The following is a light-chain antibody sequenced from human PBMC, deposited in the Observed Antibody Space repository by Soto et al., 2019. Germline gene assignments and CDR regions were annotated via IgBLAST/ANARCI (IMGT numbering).Light chain of an antibody. V-gene: IGLV2-14*01. CDR3: NSYTSSSTLYV. J-gene: IGLJ1*01. CDR2: EVS. CDR1: SSDIGGYNY. Sequence: QSALTQPASVSGSPGQSITISCTGTSSDIGGYNYVSWYQQHPGKAPKLMLYEVSDRPSGVSNRFSGSKSGNTASLTISGLQAEDEADYYCNSYTSSSTLYVFGTETNLTVL.